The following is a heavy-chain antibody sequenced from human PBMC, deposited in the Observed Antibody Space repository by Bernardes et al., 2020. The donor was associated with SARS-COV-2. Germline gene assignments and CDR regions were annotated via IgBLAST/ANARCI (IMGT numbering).Heavy chain of an antibody. CDR2: INEGGSTT. J-gene: IGHJ4*02. CDR1: GFTFNSYW. Sequence: GGSLRLSCAASGFTFNSYWMHWVRQVPERGLVWVSRINEGGSTTNYADSVKGRFTISRDNAKKTLYLQMNSLRVEDTAIYHCVRSAYYGSSGFYYDYWAQGTLVTVSS. V-gene: IGHV3-74*01. CDR3: VRSAYYGSSGFYYDY. D-gene: IGHD3-22*01.